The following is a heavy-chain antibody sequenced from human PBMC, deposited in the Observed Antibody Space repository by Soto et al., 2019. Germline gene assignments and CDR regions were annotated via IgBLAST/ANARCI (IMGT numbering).Heavy chain of an antibody. CDR2: AYYSGST. CDR3: ATRQGGSYHWFDP. V-gene: IGHV4-39*01. CDR1: GGSISSSRYS. J-gene: IGHJ5*02. Sequence: QLQLQESGPGLVKPSETLSLACTVSGGSISSSRYSWGWIRQPPGKGLEWIGSAYYSGSTYYNPSLKSRVTMSVDTSKNQFSLKLSSVTAADTAVYYCATRQGGSYHWFDPWGQGTLVTVSS. D-gene: IGHD2-15*01.